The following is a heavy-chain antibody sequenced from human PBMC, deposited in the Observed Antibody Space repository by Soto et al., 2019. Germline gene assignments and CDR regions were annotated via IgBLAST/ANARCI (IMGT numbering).Heavy chain of an antibody. V-gene: IGHV4-59*08. CDR3: ARRFGRNFDH. D-gene: IGHD3-16*01. CDR1: GGSISSYY. CDR2: IYYSGST. J-gene: IGHJ4*02. Sequence: SETLSLTCTVSGGSISSYYWSWIRQPPGKGLEWIGYIYYSGSTNYNPSLKSRVTISVDTSKNQFSLKLSSVTAADTAVYYCARRFGRNFDHWGQGTLVTVSS.